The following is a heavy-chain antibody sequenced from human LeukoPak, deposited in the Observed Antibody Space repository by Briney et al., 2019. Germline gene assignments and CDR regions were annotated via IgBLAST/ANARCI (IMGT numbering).Heavy chain of an antibody. CDR1: GVSISSYY. Sequence: SETLSLTCTVSGVSISSYYWSWIRQPPGKGLELIGFIYCSGSTNYNPSLKSRVTISVNKSKNQLSRRLSTVTAADTAVYYCARVRIAVAGFDYWGQGTLVTVSS. V-gene: IGHV4-59*01. CDR2: IYCSGST. D-gene: IGHD6-19*01. J-gene: IGHJ4*02. CDR3: ARVRIAVAGFDY.